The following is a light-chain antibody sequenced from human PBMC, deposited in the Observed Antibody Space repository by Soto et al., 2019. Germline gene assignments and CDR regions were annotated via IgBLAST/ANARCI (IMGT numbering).Light chain of an antibody. CDR1: SSNLGAGYD. Sequence: QSVLTPPPSGSGSPGQRVTISCTGSSSNLGAGYDVHWYQQLPGTAPKLLIYADNNRPSGVPDRFSGSKSGTSASLAITGLQADDESDYYCQSFDSSLSAVVFGGGTKLTVL. V-gene: IGLV1-40*01. CDR2: ADN. CDR3: QSFDSSLSAVV. J-gene: IGLJ2*01.